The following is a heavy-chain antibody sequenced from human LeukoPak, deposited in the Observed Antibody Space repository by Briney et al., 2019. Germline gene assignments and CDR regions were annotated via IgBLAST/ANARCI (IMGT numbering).Heavy chain of an antibody. V-gene: IGHV5-51*01. Sequence: GESLKISCQGSGYSFTSYWIGWVRQMPGKGLEWMGIIYPGDSDTRYSPSFQGQVTISADESISTAYLQWSSLKASDTAMYYCARQTAGYSYGSPFDYWGQGTLVTVSS. D-gene: IGHD5-18*01. CDR1: GYSFTSYW. CDR3: ARQTAGYSYGSPFDY. CDR2: IYPGDSDT. J-gene: IGHJ4*02.